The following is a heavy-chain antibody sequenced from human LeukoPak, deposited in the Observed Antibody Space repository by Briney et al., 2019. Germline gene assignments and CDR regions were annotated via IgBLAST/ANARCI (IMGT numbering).Heavy chain of an antibody. D-gene: IGHD3-3*01. CDR2: IYYSGGT. CDR3: ARGGTTYYDFWSGYYGHWFDP. J-gene: IGHJ5*02. V-gene: IGHV4-59*01. Sequence: PSETLSLTCTVSGGSINYYYWMWIRQPPGKGLEWIGYIYYSGGTHYNPSLKSRVTMLVDTSKNQFSLKLTAVTAADTAVYYCARGGTTYYDFWSGYYGHWFDPWGQGTLVTVSS. CDR1: GGSINYYY.